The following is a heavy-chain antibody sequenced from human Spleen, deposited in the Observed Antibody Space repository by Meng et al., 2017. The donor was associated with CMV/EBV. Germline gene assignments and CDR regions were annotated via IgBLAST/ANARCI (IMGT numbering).Heavy chain of an antibody. V-gene: IGHV4-34*01. Sequence: YGGSFSGYYWSWIRQPPGKGLEWIGEINHSGSTNYNPSLKSRVTISVDTSKNQFSLKLSSVTAADTAVYYCARAGPPSMKRPWFRFDPWGQGTLVTVSS. CDR1: GGSFSGYY. J-gene: IGHJ5*02. CDR3: ARAGPPSMKRPWFRFDP. CDR2: INHSGST. D-gene: IGHD3-10*01.